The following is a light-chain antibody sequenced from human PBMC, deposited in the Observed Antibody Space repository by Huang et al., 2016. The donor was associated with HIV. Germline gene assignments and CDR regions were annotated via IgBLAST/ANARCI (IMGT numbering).Light chain of an antibody. J-gene: IGKJ2*01. V-gene: IGKV1-33*01. CDR3: QQYDNLPYT. CDR1: QDISNY. Sequence: DIQMTQSPSSLSASVGDRVTITCQASQDISNYLNWYQQKPGKAPKLLIYDASSLEAGVPSMFSGSVSGTDFTLTISSLHPEDFATYYCQQYDNLPYTFGQGTKLEIK. CDR2: DAS.